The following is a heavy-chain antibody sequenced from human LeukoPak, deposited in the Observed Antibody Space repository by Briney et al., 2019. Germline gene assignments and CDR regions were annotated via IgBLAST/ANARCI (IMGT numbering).Heavy chain of an antibody. Sequence: PGGSLRLSCAASGFTVSANFMSWVRQAPGKGLEWVSVLYTGGSTYYADSVKGRFTISRDDPKNTLYLQMNSLRAEDTAVYYCARIPGTDYFDYWGQGTLVTVSS. CDR3: ARIPGTDYFDY. V-gene: IGHV3-53*01. CDR1: GFTVSANF. CDR2: LYTGGST. J-gene: IGHJ4*02. D-gene: IGHD1-20*01.